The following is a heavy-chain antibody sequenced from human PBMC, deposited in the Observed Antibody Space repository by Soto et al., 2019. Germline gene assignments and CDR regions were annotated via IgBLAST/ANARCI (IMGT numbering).Heavy chain of an antibody. Sequence: SETLSLTCTVSGGSISSSSYYWGWIRQPPGKGLEWIGSIYYSGSTYYNPSLKSRVTISVDTSKNQFSLKLSSVTAADTAVYYCARHGSGGSCYPPVPCHPFYYYYGMDVWGQGTTVTVSS. CDR1: GGSISSSSYY. J-gene: IGHJ6*02. V-gene: IGHV4-39*01. CDR2: IYYSGST. D-gene: IGHD2-15*01. CDR3: ARHGSGGSCYPPVPCHPFYYYYGMDV.